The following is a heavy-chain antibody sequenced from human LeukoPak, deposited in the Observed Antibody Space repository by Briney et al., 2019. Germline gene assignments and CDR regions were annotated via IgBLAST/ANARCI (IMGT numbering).Heavy chain of an antibody. D-gene: IGHD3-10*01. CDR1: GGTFSSYA. CDR3: ARGYGSGSYFYY. V-gene: IGHV1-69*05. CDR2: IMPIFGTA. J-gene: IGHJ4*02. Sequence: ASVKVSCKASGGTFSSYAISWVRQAPGQGLEWMGGIMPIFGTAKYAQKVQGRVTMSTDESTSTAYMELSSLRSEDTAVYYCARGYGSGSYFYYWGQGTLVTVSS.